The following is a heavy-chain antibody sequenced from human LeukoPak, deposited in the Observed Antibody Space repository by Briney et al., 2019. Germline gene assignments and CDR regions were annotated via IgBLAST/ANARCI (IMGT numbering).Heavy chain of an antibody. CDR1: GGSISSYY. CDR2: IYYSGST. D-gene: IGHD5-24*01. Sequence: SETLSLTCTVSGGSISSYYWSWIRQPPGKGLEWIGYIYYSGSTNYNPSLKSRVTISVDTSKNQFSLKLSSVTAADTAVYYRARERRDGYKSLGYFDYWGQGTLVTVSS. CDR3: ARERRDGYKSLGYFDY. V-gene: IGHV4-59*01. J-gene: IGHJ4*02.